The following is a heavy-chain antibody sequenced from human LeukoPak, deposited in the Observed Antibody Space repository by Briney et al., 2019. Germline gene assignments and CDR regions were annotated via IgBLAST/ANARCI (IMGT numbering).Heavy chain of an antibody. J-gene: IGHJ5*02. CDR1: GFTFSNYE. V-gene: IGHV3-48*03. D-gene: IGHD6-13*01. CDR3: ARAAAVSGAFRDNWFDP. Sequence: PGGSLRLSCAASGFTFSNYEMNWVRQAPGKGLEWVSYIGSSGGTIYYADSVKGRFTISRDNAKNSLYLQMNSLRAEDTAVYYCARAAAVSGAFRDNWFDPWGQGTLVTVSS. CDR2: IGSSGGTI.